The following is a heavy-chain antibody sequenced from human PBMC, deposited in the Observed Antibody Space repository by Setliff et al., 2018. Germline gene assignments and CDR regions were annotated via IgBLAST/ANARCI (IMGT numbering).Heavy chain of an antibody. J-gene: IGHJ4*02. CDR1: GGSVSPYF. D-gene: IGHD3-16*01. CDR2: MHQSGRI. Sequence: SETLSLTCTVSGGSVSPYFWTWIRQPPGKGLEWIGDMHQSGRINFNPSLKSRVTMSADPSKNQFSLKVTSVTAADTAVYYCRVWVEMIEVDSWAQGTLVTVSS. V-gene: IGHV4-34*01. CDR3: RVWVEMIEVDS.